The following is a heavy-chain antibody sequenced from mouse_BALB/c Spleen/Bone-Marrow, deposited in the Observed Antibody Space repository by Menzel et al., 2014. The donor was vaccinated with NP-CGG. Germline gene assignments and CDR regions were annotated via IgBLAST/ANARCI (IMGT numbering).Heavy chain of an antibody. D-gene: IGHD1-1*01. CDR2: INPSTGYT. V-gene: IGHV1-7*01. J-gene: IGHJ3*01. CDR3: ARRDGSSYSFVY. CDR1: GYTFTNYW. Sequence: VKLMESGAELAKPGASVKMSCKASGYTFTNYWMHWVKQRPGQGLEWIGYINPSTGYTEYNQKFKDKATLTADKSSSTAYMQLSSLTSEDSAVYYWARRDGSSYSFVYWGQGTLVTVSA.